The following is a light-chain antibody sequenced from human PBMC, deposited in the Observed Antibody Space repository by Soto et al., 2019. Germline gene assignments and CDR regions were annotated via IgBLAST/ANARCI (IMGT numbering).Light chain of an antibody. CDR2: DAS. CDR3: QQYNSYSWT. J-gene: IGKJ1*01. Sequence: DIQMAQSPSTLSASVGDRVTITCRASQSISSWLAWYQQKPGKAPKLLIYDASSLESGVPSRFSGSGSGTEFTLTISSLQPDDFATYDCQQYNSYSWTVGQGTKVDI. CDR1: QSISSW. V-gene: IGKV1-5*01.